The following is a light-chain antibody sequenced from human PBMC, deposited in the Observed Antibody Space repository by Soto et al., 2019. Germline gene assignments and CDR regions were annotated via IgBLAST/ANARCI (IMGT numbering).Light chain of an antibody. CDR1: QSISSD. J-gene: IGKJ1*01. Sequence: EVVMTQSPATLSVSPGERATLSCRASQSISSDLAWYQQKPGQAPRLLIYGASTRASDIPARFSGSGSGTEFTLTISSLQSEYLAVYYCKQYNNCPPGTIGHGLKVDIX. CDR3: KQYNNCPPGT. V-gene: IGKV3-15*01. CDR2: GAS.